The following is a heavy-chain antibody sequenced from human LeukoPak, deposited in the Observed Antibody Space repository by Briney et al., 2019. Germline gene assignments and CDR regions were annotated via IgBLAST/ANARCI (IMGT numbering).Heavy chain of an antibody. CDR1: GFIFSPYW. J-gene: IGHJ2*01. D-gene: IGHD2-8*02. V-gene: IGHV3-7*01. CDR2: MKEDGGEK. CDR3: ARVRTEWYIDL. Sequence: GGSLRLSCAASGFIFSPYWVTWVRQAPGMGLEWMANMKEDGGEKFYVDSVRGRFTISRDNAKNSLYLQMNSLRVEDTGVYYCARVRTEWYIDLWGRGTLVTVST.